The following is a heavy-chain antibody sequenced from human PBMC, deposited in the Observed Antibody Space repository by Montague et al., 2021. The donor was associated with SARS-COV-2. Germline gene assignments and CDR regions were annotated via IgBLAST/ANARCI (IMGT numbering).Heavy chain of an antibody. CDR1: GGSISSYY. D-gene: IGHD1-1*01. CDR2: LYYSGST. CDR3: ARDPPGYRYFYYLDV. V-gene: IGHV4-59*01. Sequence: SETLSLTCTVSGGSISSYYWSWIRQPPGKGLEWIGYLYYSGSTNYNPSLKSRVTISVDTSKNQFSLRLHSVTAADTAVYFCARDPPGYRYFYYLDVWGKGTTVTVSS. J-gene: IGHJ6*03.